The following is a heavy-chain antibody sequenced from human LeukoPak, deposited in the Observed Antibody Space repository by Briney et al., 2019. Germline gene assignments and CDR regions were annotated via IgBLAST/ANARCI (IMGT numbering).Heavy chain of an antibody. J-gene: IGHJ3*02. CDR2: IYYSGNS. V-gene: IGHV4-59*02. D-gene: IGHD2-2*01. CDR3: ARALKYQLLPNAFDI. Sequence: PSETLSLTCTVSGGSVSSYYWSWIRQPPGKGLEWIGYIYYSGNSNYNPSLKSRVTISLDTSKNQFSLKLSSVTAADTAVYYCARALKYQLLPNAFDIWGQGTMVTVSS. CDR1: GGSVSSYY.